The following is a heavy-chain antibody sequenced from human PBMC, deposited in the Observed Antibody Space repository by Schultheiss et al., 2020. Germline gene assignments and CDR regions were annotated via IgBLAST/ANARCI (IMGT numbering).Heavy chain of an antibody. D-gene: IGHD3-22*01. J-gene: IGHJ3*02. CDR1: GFTFSSYW. CDR2: IKQDGSEK. V-gene: IGHV3-7*01. Sequence: GGSLRLSCAASGFTFSSYWMSWVRQAPGKGLEWVANIKQDGSEKYYVDSVKGRFTISRYNAKNSLYLQMNSLRAEDTAVYYCASSQRDYYYDSSGYYSLDAFDIWGQGTMVTVSS. CDR3: ASSQRDYYYDSSGYYSLDAFDI.